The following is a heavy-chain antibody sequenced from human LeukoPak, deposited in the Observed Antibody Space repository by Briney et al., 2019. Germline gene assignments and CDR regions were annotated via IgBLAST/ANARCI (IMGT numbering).Heavy chain of an antibody. CDR3: AKFAQRYCSGGSCHPLDY. CDR1: IFSFNLYG. D-gene: IGHD2-15*01. Sequence: GGTLRLSCAASIFSFNLYGISWVRQAPGKGLEWIATISGSGTNTHYADSVKGRFIISRDNSKNTLHLQMNSLRAEDTAAYYCAKFAQRYCSGGSCHPLDYWGQGTPVTVSS. J-gene: IGHJ4*02. V-gene: IGHV3-23*01. CDR2: ISGSGTNT.